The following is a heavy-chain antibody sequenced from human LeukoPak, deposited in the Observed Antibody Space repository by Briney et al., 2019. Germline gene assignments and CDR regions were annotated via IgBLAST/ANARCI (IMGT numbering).Heavy chain of an antibody. D-gene: IGHD1-26*01. CDR1: GXTFSSYA. Sequence: GGSQRLSCAASGXTFSSYAMSWVRQAPGKGLEWVSAISGSGGTTYYADSVKGRFTISRDNSKNTLYLQMNSLRAEDTAVYYCASHGGSYYVSDYWGQGTLVTVSS. CDR2: ISGSGGTT. V-gene: IGHV3-23*01. J-gene: IGHJ4*02. CDR3: ASHGGSYYVSDY.